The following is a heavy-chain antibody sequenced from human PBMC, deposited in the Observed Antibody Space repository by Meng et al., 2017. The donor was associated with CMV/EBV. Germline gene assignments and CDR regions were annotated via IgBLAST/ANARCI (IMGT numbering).Heavy chain of an antibody. Sequence: PETLSLTCAVSGGSISSSNWWSWVRQPPGKGLEWIGEIYHSGSTNYNPSLKSRVTISVDKSKNQFSLKLSSVTAADTAVYYCARYSTKPHYYYYGMDVWGQGTTVTVSS. V-gene: IGHV4-4*03. CDR2: IYHSGST. CDR3: ARYSTKPHYYYYGMDV. D-gene: IGHD2-2*01. J-gene: IGHJ6*02. CDR1: GGSISSSNW.